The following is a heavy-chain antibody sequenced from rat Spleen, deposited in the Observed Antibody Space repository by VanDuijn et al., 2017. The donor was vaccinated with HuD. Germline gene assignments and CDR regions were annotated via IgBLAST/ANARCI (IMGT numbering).Heavy chain of an antibody. V-gene: IGHV5-31*01. J-gene: IGHJ2*01. D-gene: IGHD1-4*01. CDR1: GFTFIVYW. CDR3: TRDDVLPGYNYFDY. Sequence: EVQLVESGGGLVQPGRSLKLPCVASGFTFIVYWMTWIRPAPGKGLEWLAPITNTGGSTYYPDPVKGRFTISRDNAKSTLYLQMNSLRSEDTTTNYCTRDDVLPGYNYFDYWGQGVMVTVSS. CDR2: ITNTGGST.